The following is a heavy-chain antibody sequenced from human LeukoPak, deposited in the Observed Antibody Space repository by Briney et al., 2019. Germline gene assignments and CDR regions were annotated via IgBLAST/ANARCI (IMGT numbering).Heavy chain of an antibody. V-gene: IGHV4-39*01. D-gene: IGHD3-10*01. J-gene: IGHJ4*02. CDR3: ARTRYYYNSRSYGAPYYFDY. Sequence: SETLSLTCNVSGGSISSNNYYWGWIRQSPGKGLEWIGSIYYSGSTYYNPSLKSRVTISVDTSKNQFSLKLSSVTAADTAVYYCARTRYYYNSRSYGAPYYFDYWGQGTLVTVSS. CDR2: IYYSGST. CDR1: GGSISSNNYY.